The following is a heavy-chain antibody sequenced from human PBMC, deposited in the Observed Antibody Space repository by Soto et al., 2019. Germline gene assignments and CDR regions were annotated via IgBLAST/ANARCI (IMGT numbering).Heavy chain of an antibody. V-gene: IGHV3-30-3*01. CDR1: GFTFSSYA. Sequence: ESGGGVVQPGRSLRLSCAASGFTFSSYAMHWVRQAPGKGLEWVAVISYDGSNKYYADSVKGRFTISRDNSKNTLYLQMNSLRAEETAVYYCAREYGDHPRFDYWGQGTLVTVSS. J-gene: IGHJ4*02. CDR2: ISYDGSNK. D-gene: IGHD4-17*01. CDR3: AREYGDHPRFDY.